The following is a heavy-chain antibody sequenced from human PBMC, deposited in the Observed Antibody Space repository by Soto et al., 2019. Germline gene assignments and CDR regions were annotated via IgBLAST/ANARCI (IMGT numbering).Heavy chain of an antibody. CDR3: ARDYGDAFDI. Sequence: ASVKVSCKASGYTFTGYYMHWVRQAPGQGLEWMGWINPNSGGTNYAQEFRGRVTLTRDTSISTAYMELSRLRSDDTDLYYCARDYGDAFDIWGQGTMVTVSS. CDR2: INPNSGGT. D-gene: IGHD4-17*01. V-gene: IGHV1-2*02. J-gene: IGHJ3*02. CDR1: GYTFTGYY.